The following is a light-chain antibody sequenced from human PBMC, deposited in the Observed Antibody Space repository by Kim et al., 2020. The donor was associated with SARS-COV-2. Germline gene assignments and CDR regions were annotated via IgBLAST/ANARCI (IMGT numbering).Light chain of an antibody. CDR1: QSVSSY. CDR2: DAS. J-gene: IGKJ4*01. Sequence: LSWSPWERATLSCRASQSVSSYLAWYQQKPGQAPRLLIYDASNRATGIPARFSGSGSGTDFTLTISSLEPEDFAIYYCQQRSNWLTFGGGTKLEI. V-gene: IGKV3-11*01. CDR3: QQRSNWLT.